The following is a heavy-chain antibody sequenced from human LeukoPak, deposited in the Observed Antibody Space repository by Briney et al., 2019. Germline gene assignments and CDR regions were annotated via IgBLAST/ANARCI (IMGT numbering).Heavy chain of an antibody. V-gene: IGHV5-51*01. CDR1: GYSFSDYW. J-gene: IGHJ4*02. D-gene: IGHD1-26*01. Sequence: ESLKIPCKGSGYSFSDYWIGWVRQVPGKGLEWMGFILPAESRIGNTASVQGQVTISADKSITTAYLQWRSLKASDTAMYYCAVTATNSGYFDSWGQGALVTISS. CDR3: AVTATNSGYFDS. CDR2: ILPAESRI.